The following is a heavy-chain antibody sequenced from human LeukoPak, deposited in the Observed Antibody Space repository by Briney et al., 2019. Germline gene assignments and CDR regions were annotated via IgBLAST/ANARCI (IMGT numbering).Heavy chain of an antibody. CDR2: IRYDGSNK. D-gene: IGHD2-21*02. Sequence: GGSLRLSCAASGFTFSSYGMHWVRQAPGKGLEWVAFIRYDGSNKYYADSVKGRFTISRDNSKNTLYLQMNSLRAEDTAVYYCAKDQQVTRNYYYYYYMDVWGKGTTVTISS. CDR1: GFTFSSYG. V-gene: IGHV3-30*02. CDR3: AKDQQVTRNYYYYYYMDV. J-gene: IGHJ6*03.